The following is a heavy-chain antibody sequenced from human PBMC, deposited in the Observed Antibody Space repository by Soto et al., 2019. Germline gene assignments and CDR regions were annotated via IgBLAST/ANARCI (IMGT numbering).Heavy chain of an antibody. CDR2: ITISSRGI. Sequence: RGGSLRLSCAASGFTFTRYSMNWVRQAPGKGLEWVSSITISSRGINYADSVKGRFTISRDNAKNSVYLQMNSLRAEDTAVYYCARDYYYDSSGYSPLDYWGQGTLVTVSS. D-gene: IGHD3-22*01. CDR3: ARDYYYDSSGYSPLDY. V-gene: IGHV3-21*01. CDR1: GFTFTRYS. J-gene: IGHJ4*02.